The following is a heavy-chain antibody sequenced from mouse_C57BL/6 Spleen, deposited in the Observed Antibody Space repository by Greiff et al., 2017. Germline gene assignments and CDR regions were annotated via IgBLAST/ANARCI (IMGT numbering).Heavy chain of an antibody. V-gene: IGHV1-80*01. CDR3: ARSTTVVDPPFAY. D-gene: IGHD1-1*01. Sequence: VQLQQSGAELVKPGASVKISCKASGYAISSYWLNWVKQRPGKGLEWIGQIYPGDGDTNYNGKFKGKATLTADKSSSTAYMQLSSLTSEYSAVYFCARSTTVVDPPFAYWGQGTLVTVSA. J-gene: IGHJ3*01. CDR2: IYPGDGDT. CDR1: GYAISSYW.